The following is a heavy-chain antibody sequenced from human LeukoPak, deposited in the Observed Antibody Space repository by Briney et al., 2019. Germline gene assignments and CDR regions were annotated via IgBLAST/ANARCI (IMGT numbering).Heavy chain of an antibody. D-gene: IGHD2-2*01. CDR1: GFTFSSYA. CDR2: ISGSGGST. CDR3: ARGPAASDLYCYYYGMDV. Sequence: GGSLRLSCAASGFTFSSYAMSWVRQAPGKGLEWVSAISGSGGSTYYADSVKGRFTISRDNSKNTLYLQMNSLRAEDTAVYYCARGPAASDLYCYYYGMDVWGQGTTVTVSS. J-gene: IGHJ6*02. V-gene: IGHV3-23*01.